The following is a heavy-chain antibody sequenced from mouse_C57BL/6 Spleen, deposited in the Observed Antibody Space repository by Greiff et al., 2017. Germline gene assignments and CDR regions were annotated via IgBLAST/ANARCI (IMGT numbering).Heavy chain of an antibody. V-gene: IGHV1-64*01. D-gene: IGHD2-4*01. CDR1: GYTFTSYW. Sequence: VQLQQPGAELVKPGASVKLSCKASGYTFTSYWMHWVKQRPGQGLEWIGMIHPNSGSTNYNEKFKSKATLTVDKSSSTDYMQLSSLTAEDSAVYYCARDDYDKGVYAMDYWGQGTSVTVSS. J-gene: IGHJ4*01. CDR3: ARDDYDKGVYAMDY. CDR2: IHPNSGST.